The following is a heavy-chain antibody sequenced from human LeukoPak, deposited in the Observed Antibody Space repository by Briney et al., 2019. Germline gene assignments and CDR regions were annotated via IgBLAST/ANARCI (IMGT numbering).Heavy chain of an antibody. D-gene: IGHD3-22*01. CDR3: ARDRYDSSGYTGYYFDY. Sequence: GGSLRLSCAASGFTFSSYSMNLVRQAPGKGLEWVSSISSSSSYIYYADSVKGRFTISGDNAKNSLYLQMNSLRAEDTAVYYCARDRYDSSGYTGYYFDYWGQGTLVTVSS. J-gene: IGHJ4*02. V-gene: IGHV3-21*01. CDR2: ISSSSSYI. CDR1: GFTFSSYS.